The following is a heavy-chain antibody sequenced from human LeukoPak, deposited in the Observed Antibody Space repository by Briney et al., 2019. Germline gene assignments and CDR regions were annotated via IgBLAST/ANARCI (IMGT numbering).Heavy chain of an antibody. V-gene: IGHV3-7*01. CDR2: IKQDGSEK. CDR1: GFTFSSYW. J-gene: IGHJ4*02. Sequence: GGSLRLSCAASGFTFSSYWMSWVRQAPGKGLEWVANIKQDGSEKYYVDSVKGRFTISRDNAKNSLYPQMNSLRAEDTAVYYCARGTTVAGTDFDYWGQGTLVTVSS. CDR3: ARGTTVAGTDFDY. D-gene: IGHD6-19*01.